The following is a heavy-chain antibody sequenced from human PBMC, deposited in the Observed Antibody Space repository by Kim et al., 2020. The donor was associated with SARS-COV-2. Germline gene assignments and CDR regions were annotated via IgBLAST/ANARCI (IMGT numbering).Heavy chain of an antibody. D-gene: IGHD6-13*01. Sequence: GGSLRLSCEASGFTFSSYGMHWVRQAPGKGLEWVGVISYDGSEKYYGDSVKGRITISRDNSKNTLYLQMNSLRADDMAVYYCAKDLGSRWYVFDPWGQGTLVTVSS. CDR3: AKDLGSRWYVFDP. CDR1: GFTFSSYG. J-gene: IGHJ5*02. V-gene: IGHV3-30*18. CDR2: ISYDGSEK.